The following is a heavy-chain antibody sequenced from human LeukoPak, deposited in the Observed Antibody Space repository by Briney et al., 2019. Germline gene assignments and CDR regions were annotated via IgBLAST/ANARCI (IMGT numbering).Heavy chain of an antibody. D-gene: IGHD2-2*01. CDR2: ISSSSNTI. CDR3: ARGVLNYHLLFHFDY. V-gene: IGHV3-11*01. CDR1: GFTFSDYY. Sequence: GGSLRLSCAVSGFTFSDYYMSWIRQTPGKGLECISYISSSSNTIKYADSVEGRFTISRDNARNSMYLQMNSLRAEDTAVYYCARGVLNYHLLFHFDYWGQEILVTVST. J-gene: IGHJ4*02.